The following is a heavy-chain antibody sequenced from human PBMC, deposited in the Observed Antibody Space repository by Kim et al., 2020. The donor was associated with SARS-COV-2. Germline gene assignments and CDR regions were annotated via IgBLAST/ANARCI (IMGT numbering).Heavy chain of an antibody. CDR3: AKGKTSSPYSARDK. V-gene: IGHV3-23*01. D-gene: IGHD6-13*01. CDR1: GFIFGTYA. Sequence: GGSLRLSCAASGFIFGTYAMSWVRQAPGKGLEWVSVIGNNTFYTDSVKGRFTISRDNSRNTLYLQMNSLRAEDTAIYYCAKGKTSSPYSARDKWGQGTLV. CDR2: IGNNT. J-gene: IGHJ4*02.